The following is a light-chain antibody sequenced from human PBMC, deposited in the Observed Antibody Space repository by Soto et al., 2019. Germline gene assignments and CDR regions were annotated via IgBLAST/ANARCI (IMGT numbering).Light chain of an antibody. J-gene: IGKJ3*01. Sequence: DLPMTQSPSSVSASVGDRVTITCRASQDIGSWLAWYQQEPGKAPKILIYGASILQRGVPSRFSGSGSGTDFTLTISSLQPEDFATYYCQQTNSFLTITFGPGTKVDIK. CDR1: QDIGSW. CDR2: GAS. CDR3: QQTNSFLTIT. V-gene: IGKV1-12*01.